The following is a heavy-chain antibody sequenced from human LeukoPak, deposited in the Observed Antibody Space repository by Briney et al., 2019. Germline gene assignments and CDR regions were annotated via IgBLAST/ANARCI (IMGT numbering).Heavy chain of an antibody. D-gene: IGHD7-27*01. Sequence: ASVKVSCKASGYTFTSYYMHWVRQAPGQGLEWMGIINPSGGSTSYAQKFQGRVTMTRDTSTSTVYMELSSLKASDTAMYYCARRIDPTGDFDYWGQGTLVTVSS. V-gene: IGHV1-46*01. J-gene: IGHJ4*02. CDR2: INPSGGST. CDR3: ARRIDPTGDFDY. CDR1: GYTFTSYY.